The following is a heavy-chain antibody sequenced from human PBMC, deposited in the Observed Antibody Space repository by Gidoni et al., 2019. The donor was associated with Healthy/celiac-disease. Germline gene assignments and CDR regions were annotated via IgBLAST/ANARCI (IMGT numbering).Heavy chain of an antibody. V-gene: IGHV3-23*01. CDR3: ANIVVPAASIDY. D-gene: IGHD2-2*01. CDR1: GFTFSSYS. J-gene: IGHJ4*02. CDR2: ISGSGGST. Sequence: EGQLLASGGGLVQPGGSLRFSWSAAGFTFSSYSMSWVRQAPGKGLEWVSAISGSGGSTYYADTVKGRFTISRDNSKNTLYLQMNSLRAEDTAVYYCANIVVPAASIDYWGQGTLVTVSS.